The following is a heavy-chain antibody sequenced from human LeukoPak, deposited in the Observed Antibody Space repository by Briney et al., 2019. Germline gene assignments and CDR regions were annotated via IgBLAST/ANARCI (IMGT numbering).Heavy chain of an antibody. CDR1: GFTLSSNY. Sequence: GGSLRLSCVASGFTLSSNYMNWVRQAPGKGLEWVSVLYSGGNTYYADSVKGRFTISRDSSKNTLYLHMNSLRAEDTAVYYCARDFFGWGYDVSDIWGQGTMVTVSS. J-gene: IGHJ3*02. D-gene: IGHD6-19*01. V-gene: IGHV3-53*01. CDR3: ARDFFGWGYDVSDI. CDR2: LYSGGNT.